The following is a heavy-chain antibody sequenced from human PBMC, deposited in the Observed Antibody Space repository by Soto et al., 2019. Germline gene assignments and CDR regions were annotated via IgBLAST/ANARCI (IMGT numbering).Heavy chain of an antibody. CDR2: IYYSGST. CDR1: GGSISSSSYY. J-gene: IGHJ4*02. CDR3: ASQSHSGYDFFPYYFDY. Sequence: TSETLSLTCTVSGGSISSSSYYWGWIRQPPRKGLEWIGSIYYSGSTYYKPSLKSRVTISVDTSKNQFSLKLSSVTAADTAVYYCASQSHSGYDFFPYYFDYWGQGTLVTVSS. D-gene: IGHD5-12*01. V-gene: IGHV4-39*01.